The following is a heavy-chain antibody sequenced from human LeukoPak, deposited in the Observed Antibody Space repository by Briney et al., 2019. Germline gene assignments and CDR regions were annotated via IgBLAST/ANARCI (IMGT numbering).Heavy chain of an antibody. J-gene: IGHJ6*03. CDR2: LNPSGGRT. Sequence: GASVKVSCKASGYTFTGYYMHWVRQAPGQGLEWMGILNPSGGRTTYAQKFQGRVTMTRDMSTSTVYMELSSLRSEDTAVYYCARAPTTYYLYYYYYYMDVWGKGTTVTVSS. CDR3: ARAPTTYYLYYYYYYMDV. D-gene: IGHD1-26*01. CDR1: GYTFTGYY. V-gene: IGHV1-46*01.